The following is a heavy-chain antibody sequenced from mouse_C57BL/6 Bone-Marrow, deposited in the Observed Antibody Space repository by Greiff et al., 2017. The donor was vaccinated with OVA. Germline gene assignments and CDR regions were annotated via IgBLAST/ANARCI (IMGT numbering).Heavy chain of an antibody. CDR1: GYTFTSYW. CDR2: IDPSDSYT. V-gene: IGHV1-59*01. J-gene: IGHJ4*01. CDR3: ARTSYGYDPYYAMDY. D-gene: IGHD2-2*01. Sequence: QVQLQQPGAELVRPGTSVKLSCKASGYTFTSYWMHWVKQRPGQGLEWIGVIDPSDSYTNYNQKFKGKATLTVDTSSSTAYMQLSSLTSEDSAVYYCARTSYGYDPYYAMDYCGEGTSVTVSS.